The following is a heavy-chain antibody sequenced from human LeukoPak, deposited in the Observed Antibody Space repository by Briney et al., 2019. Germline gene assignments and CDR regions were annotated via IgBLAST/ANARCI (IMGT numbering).Heavy chain of an antibody. J-gene: IGHJ6*03. CDR1: GYTFTGYY. Sequence: SVKVSCKASGYTFTGYYMHWVRQAPGQGLEWMGGIIPIFGTANYAQKFQGRVTITADESTSTAYMELSSLRSEDTAVYYCARHRGYDFWSGMDVWGKGTTVTV. CDR2: IIPIFGTA. D-gene: IGHD3-3*01. CDR3: ARHRGYDFWSGMDV. V-gene: IGHV1-69*13.